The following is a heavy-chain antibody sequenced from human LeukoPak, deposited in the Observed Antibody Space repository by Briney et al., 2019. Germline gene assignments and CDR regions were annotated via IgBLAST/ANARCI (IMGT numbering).Heavy chain of an antibody. J-gene: IGHJ4*02. Sequence: GGSLRLSCAASGFSFDDYAMHWVRQAPGKGLERVTGISWNSGNIGYADSVKGRFTISRDNAKNSLYLQMNSLRAEDMAFYYCAKDISGWSRGSSADGFDYWGLGTLVTVSS. CDR3: AKDISGWSRGSSADGFDY. CDR1: GFSFDDYA. CDR2: ISWNSGNI. D-gene: IGHD6-6*01. V-gene: IGHV3-9*03.